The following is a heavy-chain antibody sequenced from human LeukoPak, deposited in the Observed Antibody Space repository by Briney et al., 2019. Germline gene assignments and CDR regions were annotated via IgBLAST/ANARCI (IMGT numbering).Heavy chain of an antibody. D-gene: IGHD3-16*02. V-gene: IGHV3-23*01. CDR3: ARDGDDYVWGSYRNSNWFDP. J-gene: IGHJ5*02. Sequence: GGSLRLSCVGSGFTFRSHAMSWVRQAPEKGLEFVSGIYENGGTTYYADSVKGRFSISRDNSKNTLYLQMNSLRAEDTAVYYCARDGDDYVWGSYRNSNWFDPWGQGTLVTVSS. CDR2: IYENGGTT. CDR1: GFTFRSHA.